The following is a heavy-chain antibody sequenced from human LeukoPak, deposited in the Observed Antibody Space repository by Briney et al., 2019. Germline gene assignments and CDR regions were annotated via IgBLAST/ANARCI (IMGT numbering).Heavy chain of an antibody. V-gene: IGHV3-23*01. J-gene: IGHJ4*02. CDR1: AFPFSSSP. CDR3: AKRRYAGSGPFDY. D-gene: IGHD3-10*01. CDR2: ISGSGGHT. Sequence: GGSLRLSCAVSAFPFSSSPMNWPRQAPGKGLEWVSGISGSGGHTYYADSVKGRFTISRDNSKNTLYLQMNSLRADDTAVYYCAKRRYAGSGPFDYWGQGTLVTVSS.